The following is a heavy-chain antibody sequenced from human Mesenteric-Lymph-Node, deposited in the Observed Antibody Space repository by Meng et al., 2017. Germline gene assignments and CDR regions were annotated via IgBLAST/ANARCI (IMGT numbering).Heavy chain of an antibody. V-gene: IGHV4-39*07. CDR1: GGSTTSTSYY. Sequence: QLQRGAAVLLKPSDPLPLTCTVSGGSTTSTSYYWDWLRQSPAKGLEWIGTIGYSGTIVYNPSLSSRVTMTLDTSKNQFSLNLSSVTAADTAVYYCARVGQWLPIDYWGQGTLVTVSS. CDR2: IGYSGTI. D-gene: IGHD6-19*01. J-gene: IGHJ4*02. CDR3: ARVGQWLPIDY.